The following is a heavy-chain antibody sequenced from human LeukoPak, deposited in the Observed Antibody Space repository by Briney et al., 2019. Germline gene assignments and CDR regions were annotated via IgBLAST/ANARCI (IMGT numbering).Heavy chain of an antibody. J-gene: IGHJ6*04. D-gene: IGHD2-15*01. CDR3: ARDLSGSGSFPYGMDV. CDR1: GGSIRSYY. V-gene: IGHV4-59*01. Sequence: SETLSLTCTVSGGSIRSYYWSWIRQPPGKGLEWIGYVYYSGSTKYNPSLKSRVTTSVDTSKNEFSLNLSSVTAADTAVYYCARDLSGSGSFPYGMDVWGTGTTVTVSS. CDR2: VYYSGST.